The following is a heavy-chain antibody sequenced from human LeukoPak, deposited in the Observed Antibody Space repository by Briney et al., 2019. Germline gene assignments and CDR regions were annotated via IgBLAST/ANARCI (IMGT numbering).Heavy chain of an antibody. CDR1: GFTFGSFA. D-gene: IGHD3-22*01. Sequence: GGSLRLSCEASGFTFGSFAMYWVRQAPGKGLDWIAGIFGSGGSPHYADSVKGRFTISRDNSKNTLYLQMNSLRAEDTAVYYCAKRVLDYYDSSGSPLGMDVWGQGTTVTVSS. CDR2: IFGSGGSP. CDR3: AKRVLDYYDSSGSPLGMDV. J-gene: IGHJ6*02. V-gene: IGHV3-23*01.